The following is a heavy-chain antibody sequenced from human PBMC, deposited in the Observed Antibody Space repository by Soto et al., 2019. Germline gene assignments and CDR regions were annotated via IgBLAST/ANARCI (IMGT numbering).Heavy chain of an antibody. CDR3: ARDSEDLTSNFDY. Sequence: PGGSLRLSCAASGFTFTRYSMNWVRQAPGKGLEWVSSISSTTNYIYYGDSMKGRFTISRDNAKNSLYLEMNSLRAEDTAVYYCARDSEDLTSNFDYWGQGTLVTAPQ. J-gene: IGHJ4*02. CDR2: ISSTTNYI. V-gene: IGHV3-21*06. CDR1: GFTFTRYS.